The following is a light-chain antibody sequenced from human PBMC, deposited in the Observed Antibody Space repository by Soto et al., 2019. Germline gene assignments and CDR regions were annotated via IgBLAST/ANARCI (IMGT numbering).Light chain of an antibody. CDR3: GTWDSSLSAVV. J-gene: IGLJ2*01. CDR2: DNN. V-gene: IGLV1-51*01. CDR1: SSNIGNNY. Sequence: QSVLTQPPSVSAAPGQKVTISCSGSSSNIGNNYVSWYQQLPGTAPKLLIYDNNKGPSGIPDRFSGSKSGTSATLGITGLQTGDEADYYCGTWDSSLSAVVFGGGTTVTVL.